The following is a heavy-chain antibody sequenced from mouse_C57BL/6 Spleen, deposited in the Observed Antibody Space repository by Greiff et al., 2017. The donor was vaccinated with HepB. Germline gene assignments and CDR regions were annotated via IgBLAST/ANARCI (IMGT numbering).Heavy chain of an antibody. J-gene: IGHJ1*03. CDR2: IDPNSGGT. CDR1: GYTFTSYW. Sequence: QVHLKQSGAELVKPGASVKLSCKASGYTFTSYWMHWVKQRPGRGLEWIGRIDPNSGGTKYNEKFKSKATLTVDKPSSTAYMQLSSLTSEDSAVYYCARGLYYYGVGRYFDVWGTGTTVTVSS. CDR3: ARGLYYYGVGRYFDV. V-gene: IGHV1-72*01. D-gene: IGHD1-1*01.